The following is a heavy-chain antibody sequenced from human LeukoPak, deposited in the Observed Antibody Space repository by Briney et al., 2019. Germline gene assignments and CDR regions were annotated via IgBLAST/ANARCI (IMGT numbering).Heavy chain of an antibody. Sequence: GGSLRLSCAASGFTFSSYSMNWVRQAPGKGLEWVSSISSSSSYIYYADSVKGRFTISRDNAKNSLYLQMNSLRAEDTAVYYCARGIVVVPAATPGDAFDIWGQGTMVTVSS. CDR1: GFTFSSYS. D-gene: IGHD2-2*02. CDR3: ARGIVVVPAATPGDAFDI. CDR2: ISSSSSYI. J-gene: IGHJ3*02. V-gene: IGHV3-21*01.